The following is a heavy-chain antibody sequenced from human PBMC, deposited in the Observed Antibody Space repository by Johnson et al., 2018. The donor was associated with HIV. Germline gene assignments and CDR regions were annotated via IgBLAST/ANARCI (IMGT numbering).Heavy chain of an antibody. CDR2: ISGSGGST. J-gene: IGHJ3*02. V-gene: IGHV3-23*01. D-gene: IGHD6-19*01. Sequence: PGRSLRLSCAASGFTVSSNYMSWVRQAPGKGLEWVSAISGSGGSTYYADSVKGRFTISRDNSKNTLYLQMNSLRAEDTAVFYCARDHSSGPDAFDIWGQGTMVTVSS. CDR3: ARDHSSGPDAFDI. CDR1: GFTVSSNY.